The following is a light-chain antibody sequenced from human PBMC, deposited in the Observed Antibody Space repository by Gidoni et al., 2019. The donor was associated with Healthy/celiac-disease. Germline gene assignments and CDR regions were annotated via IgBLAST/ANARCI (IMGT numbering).Light chain of an antibody. CDR3: QQSYSTLIT. Sequence: DIQMTQSPSSLSASVGDRVPITCRASQSISSYLNWYQQKPGKAPKLLIYAASSLHSGVPSRFSGSGSGTDFTLTISSLQPEDFATYYCQQSYSTLITFGQXTRLEIK. J-gene: IGKJ5*01. V-gene: IGKV1-39*01. CDR2: AAS. CDR1: QSISSY.